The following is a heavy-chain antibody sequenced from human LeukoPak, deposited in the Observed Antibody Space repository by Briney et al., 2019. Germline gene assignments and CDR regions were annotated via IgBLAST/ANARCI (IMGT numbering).Heavy chain of an antibody. J-gene: IGHJ4*02. Sequence: GGSLRLSCAASGFTFSNAWMSWVRQAPGKGLEWVARIKSKTDGGTTDYAAPVKGRFTISRDESKNTLYLQMNSLKTEDTAVYYCTVRIAAAGTGDWGQGTLVTVSS. V-gene: IGHV3-15*01. D-gene: IGHD6-13*01. CDR2: IKSKTDGGTT. CDR3: TVRIAAAGTGD. CDR1: GFTFSNAW.